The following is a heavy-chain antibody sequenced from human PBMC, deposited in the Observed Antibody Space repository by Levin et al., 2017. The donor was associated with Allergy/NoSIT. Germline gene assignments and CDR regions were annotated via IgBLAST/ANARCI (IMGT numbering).Heavy chain of an antibody. CDR1: GFTFGKHG. J-gene: IGHJ4*02. V-gene: IGHV3-49*03. CDR3: ARDFSSAWSN. Sequence: GGSLRLSCTASGFTFGKHGISWFRQAPGKGLEWVSFIRSKPYGGTTEYAASVRGRFTISRDDSDSIAYLQMSSLKTEDTALYYCARDFSSAWSNWGQGTLVTVSS. D-gene: IGHD6-19*01. CDR2: IRSKPYGGTT.